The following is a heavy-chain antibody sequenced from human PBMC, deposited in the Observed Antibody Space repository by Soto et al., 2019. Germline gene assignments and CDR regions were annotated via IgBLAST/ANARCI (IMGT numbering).Heavy chain of an antibody. CDR1: GFTFEDYT. V-gene: IGHV3-43*01. CDR3: AKDRVAARPGINYYYGMDV. CDR2: ITWDGGST. Sequence: GSLRLSCAASGFTFEDYTMHWVRQGPGKGLECVSLITWDGGSTYYADSVKGQFTISRDNSKNSLYLQMNSLRTEDTALYYCAKDRVAARPGINYYYGMDVWGQGTTVTVSS. D-gene: IGHD6-6*01. J-gene: IGHJ6*02.